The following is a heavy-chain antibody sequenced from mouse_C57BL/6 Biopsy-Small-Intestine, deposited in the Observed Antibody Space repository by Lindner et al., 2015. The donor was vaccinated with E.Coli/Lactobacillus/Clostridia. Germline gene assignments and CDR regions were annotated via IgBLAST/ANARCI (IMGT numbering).Heavy chain of an antibody. Sequence: VQLQESGSDLTKPGASVKLSCKAAGYTFTGYWIEWVRQRPGHGLEWIGQILPGSGSTTYSEKFQGKATFTADTSSNTAYMQLSSLTTEDSAIYYCARLFGYVMDYWGQGTSVTVSS. V-gene: IGHV1-9*01. J-gene: IGHJ4*01. CDR1: GYTFTGYW. CDR2: ILPGSGST. CDR3: ARLFGYVMDY.